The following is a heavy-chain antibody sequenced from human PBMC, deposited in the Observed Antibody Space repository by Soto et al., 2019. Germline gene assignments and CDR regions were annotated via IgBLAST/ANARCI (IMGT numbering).Heavy chain of an antibody. CDR2: IYYSGST. J-gene: IGHJ3*02. Sequence: SETLSLTCTVSGGSISSGDYYWSWIRQPPGKGLEWIGYIYYSGSTYYNPSLKSRVTISVDTSKNQFSLKLSSVTAADTAVYYCTRAHIAAAGNDAFEIWGQGTMVTVSS. D-gene: IGHD6-13*01. V-gene: IGHV4-30-4*01. CDR1: GGSISSGDYY. CDR3: TRAHIAAAGNDAFEI.